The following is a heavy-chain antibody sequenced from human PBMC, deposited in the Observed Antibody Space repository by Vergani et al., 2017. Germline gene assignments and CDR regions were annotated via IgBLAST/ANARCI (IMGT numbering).Heavy chain of an antibody. CDR2: INHSGST. D-gene: IGHD6-19*01. CDR1: GGSFSGYY. CDR3: ARLGEESSGWLYYFDY. V-gene: IGHV4-34*01. Sequence: QVQLQQWGAGLLKPSETLSLTCAVYGGSFSGYYWSWIRQPPGKGLEWIGEINHSGSTNYNPSLKSRVTISVDTSKNQFSLKLSSVTAADTAVYYCARLGEESSGWLYYFDYWGQGTLVTVSS. J-gene: IGHJ4*02.